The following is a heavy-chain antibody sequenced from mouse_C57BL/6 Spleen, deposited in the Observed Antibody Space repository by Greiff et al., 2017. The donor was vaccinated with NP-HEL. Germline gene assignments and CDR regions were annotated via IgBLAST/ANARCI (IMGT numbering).Heavy chain of an antibody. J-gene: IGHJ3*01. Sequence: VKLVESGPGLVQPSQSLSITCTVSGFSLTSYGVHWVRQSPGKGLEWLGVIWSGGSTDYNAAFISRLSISKDNSKSQVFFKMNSLQADDTAIYYCASSFWFAYWGQGTLVTVSA. V-gene: IGHV2-2*01. CDR2: IWSGGST. CDR3: ASSFWFAY. CDR1: GFSLTSYG. D-gene: IGHD1-1*01.